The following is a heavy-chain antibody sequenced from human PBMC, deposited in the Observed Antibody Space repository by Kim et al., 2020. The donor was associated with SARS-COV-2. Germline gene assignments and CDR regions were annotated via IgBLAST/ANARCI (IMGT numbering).Heavy chain of an antibody. Sequence: IYSRGHPNSNPALKSRVTIAVDTSKTQFSLKLSSVTAADTAVYYCARAFDPWGQGTLVTVSS. CDR2: IYSRGHP. J-gene: IGHJ5*02. CDR3: ARAFDP. V-gene: IGHV4-59*01.